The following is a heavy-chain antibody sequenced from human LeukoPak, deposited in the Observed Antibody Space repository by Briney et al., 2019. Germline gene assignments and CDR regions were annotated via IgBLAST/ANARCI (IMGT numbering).Heavy chain of an antibody. CDR2: IYHSGST. CDR1: GGSISSSNW. D-gene: IGHD2-21*02. Sequence: SETLSLPCAVSGGSISSSNWWTWVRQPPGKGLEWIGEIYHSGSTNYNPSLKSRVTISVDKSKNQFSLKLSSVTAADTAVYYCARGGDFPYLLDYWGQGTLVTVSS. V-gene: IGHV4-4*02. J-gene: IGHJ4*02. CDR3: ARGGDFPYLLDY.